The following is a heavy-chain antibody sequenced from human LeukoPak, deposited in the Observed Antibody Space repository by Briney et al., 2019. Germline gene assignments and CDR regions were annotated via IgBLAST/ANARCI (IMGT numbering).Heavy chain of an antibody. V-gene: IGHV3-74*01. D-gene: IGHD3-22*01. CDR3: ARAGYDSSGYLDY. J-gene: IGHJ4*02. CDR2: INSDGSST. Sequence: GGSLRLSCAASGLTFSSYWMHWVRQAPGKGLVWVSRINSDGSSTSYADSVKGRFTISRDNAKNTLYFQMNSLRAEDTAVYYCARAGYDSSGYLDYWGQGTLVTVPS. CDR1: GLTFSSYW.